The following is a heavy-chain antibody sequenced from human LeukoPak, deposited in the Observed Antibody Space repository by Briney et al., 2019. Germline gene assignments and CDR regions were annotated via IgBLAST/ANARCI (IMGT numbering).Heavy chain of an antibody. CDR1: GFSFNTYA. V-gene: IGHV3-23*01. D-gene: IGHD5-24*01. J-gene: IGHJ4*02. CDR3: AKVIIAVHGYNLGPIDY. Sequence: GGSLRLSCAASGFSFNTYAMSWVRQAPGKGLEWVSAISNTGGSTYYADSVKGRFTISRDNSKNTLYLQMNSLRVEDTAVYYCAKVIIAVHGYNLGPIDYWGQGTLVTVSS. CDR2: ISNTGGST.